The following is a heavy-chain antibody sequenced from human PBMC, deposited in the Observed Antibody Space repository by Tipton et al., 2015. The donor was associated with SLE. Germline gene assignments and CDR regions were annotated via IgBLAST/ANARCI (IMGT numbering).Heavy chain of an antibody. V-gene: IGHV4-39*07. CDR1: GVSISTSRYY. CDR3: ARRSITPYFDY. CDR2: IHYSGTT. D-gene: IGHD2/OR15-2a*01. J-gene: IGHJ4*02. Sequence: TLSLTCSVSGVSISTSRYYWTWIRQPPGKGLEWIGSIHYSGTTYYNPSLKSRITISVDTSKNQFSLKLTSVTAADTAVYYCARRSITPYFDYWGQGTLVTVST.